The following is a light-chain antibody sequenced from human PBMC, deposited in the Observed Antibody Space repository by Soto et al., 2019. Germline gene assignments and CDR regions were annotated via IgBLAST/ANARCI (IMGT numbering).Light chain of an antibody. Sequence: QSALTQHASVSGSPGQSITISCTGSSSDVGNYNLVSWYQQHPGKAPKLMIYEDTKWPSGVSNRFSGSKSGNTAYLTISGLQADDEADYYCWSYAVGRAYVFGTGTKLTVL. V-gene: IGLV2-23*01. CDR2: EDT. J-gene: IGLJ1*01. CDR1: SSDVGNYNL. CDR3: WSYAVGRAYV.